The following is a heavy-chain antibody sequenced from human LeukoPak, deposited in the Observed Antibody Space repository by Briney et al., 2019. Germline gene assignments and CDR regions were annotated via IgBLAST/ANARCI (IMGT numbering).Heavy chain of an antibody. J-gene: IGHJ6*04. CDR2: IKQVGSEK. V-gene: IGHV3-7*03. Sequence: PGGSLRLSCAASGFTSSSYWMSWVRQAPGKGLEWVATIKQVGSEKYYVDSVKGRFTISRDNAKNSLYLQMNSLRAEDTAVYYCARGDRGGLNYYGSVDYYYGMDVWGKGTTVTVSS. CDR3: ARGDRGGLNYYGSVDYYYGMDV. D-gene: IGHD3-10*01. CDR1: GFTSSSYW.